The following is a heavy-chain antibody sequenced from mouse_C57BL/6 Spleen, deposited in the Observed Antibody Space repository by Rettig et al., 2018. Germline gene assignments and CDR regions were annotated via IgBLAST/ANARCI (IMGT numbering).Heavy chain of an antibody. CDR1: GFTFSSYA. CDR3: TRDRAYGSSYDYFDY. Sequence: DVKLVESGEGLVKPGGSLKLSCAASGFTFSSYAMSWVRQTPEKRLEWVAYISSGGDYIYYADTGKGRFTISRDNARNTLYLQMSSLKSEDTAMYYCTRDRAYGSSYDYFDYWGQGTTLTVSS. J-gene: IGHJ2*01. V-gene: IGHV5-9-1*02. D-gene: IGHD1-1*01. CDR2: ISSGGDYI.